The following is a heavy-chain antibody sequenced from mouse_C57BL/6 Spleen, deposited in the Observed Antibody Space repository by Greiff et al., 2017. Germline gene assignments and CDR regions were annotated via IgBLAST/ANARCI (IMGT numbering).Heavy chain of an antibody. Sequence: EVQLQQSGPELVKPGASVKISCKASGYSFTGYCMNWVKQSPEKSLEWIGEINPSTGGTTYNQKFKAKATLTVDKSSSTAYMQLKSLTSEDSAVYYCAGDGGIYYGNYDWFAYWGQGTLVTVSA. CDR3: AGDGGIYYGNYDWFAY. V-gene: IGHV1-42*01. CDR1: GYSFTGYC. J-gene: IGHJ3*01. CDR2: INPSTGGT. D-gene: IGHD2-1*01.